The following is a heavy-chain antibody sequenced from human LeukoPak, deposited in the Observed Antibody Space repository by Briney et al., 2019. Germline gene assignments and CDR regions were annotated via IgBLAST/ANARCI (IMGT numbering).Heavy chain of an antibody. CDR2: INHSGST. CDR3: ASGRGYSYGYYYYYYLDV. J-gene: IGHJ6*03. D-gene: IGHD5-18*01. Sequence: SETPSLTCAVYGGSFSGYYWSWIRQPPGKGLEWIGEINHSGSTNYNPSLKSRVTISVDTSKNQFSLKLSSVTAADTAVYYCASGRGYSYGYYYYYYLDVLGKGTTLTVSS. CDR1: GGSFSGYY. V-gene: IGHV4-34*01.